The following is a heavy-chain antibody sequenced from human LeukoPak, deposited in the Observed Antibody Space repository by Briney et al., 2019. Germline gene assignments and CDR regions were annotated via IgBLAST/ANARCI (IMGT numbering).Heavy chain of an antibody. CDR1: GFTFSSYS. J-gene: IGHJ6*03. CDR2: ISSSSSTI. V-gene: IGHV3-48*01. Sequence: GGSLRLSCAASGFTFSSYSMNWVRQAPGKGLEWVSYISSSSSTIYYADSVKGRFTISRDNAKNSLYLQMNSLRAEDTAVYYCARDYRYYYDSSGYYYHYMDVWGKGTTVTVSS. CDR3: ARDYRYYYDSSGYYYHYMDV. D-gene: IGHD3-22*01.